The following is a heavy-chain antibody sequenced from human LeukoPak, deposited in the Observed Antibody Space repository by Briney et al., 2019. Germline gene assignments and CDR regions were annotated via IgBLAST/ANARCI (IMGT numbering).Heavy chain of an antibody. CDR1: GFTFSSNY. V-gene: IGHV3-7*03. CDR3: AKLPDFDY. Sequence: GGSLRLSCAASGFTFSSNYMNWVRQAPGKGLEWVANIKQDGSAKYYVDSVKGRFTISRDNAKNSLYLQMNSLRDEDTAVYYCAKLPDFDYWGQGTLVTVSS. CDR2: IKQDGSAK. J-gene: IGHJ4*02. D-gene: IGHD2-2*01.